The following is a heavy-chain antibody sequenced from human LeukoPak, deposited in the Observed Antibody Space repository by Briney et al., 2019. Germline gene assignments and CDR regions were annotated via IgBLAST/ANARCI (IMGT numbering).Heavy chain of an antibody. CDR2: IYYSGST. Sequence: SETLSLTCAVYGGSFSGYYWSWIRQPPGKGLEWIGYIYYSGSTNYNPSLKSRVTMSVDTSKNQFSLKLSSVTAVDTAVYYCARERSSSPNYFDYWGQGTLVTVSS. CDR3: ARERSSSPNYFDY. V-gene: IGHV4-59*01. J-gene: IGHJ4*02. CDR1: GGSFSGYY. D-gene: IGHD6-13*01.